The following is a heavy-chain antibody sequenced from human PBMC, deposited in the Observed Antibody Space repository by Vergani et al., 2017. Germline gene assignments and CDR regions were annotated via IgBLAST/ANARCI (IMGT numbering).Heavy chain of an antibody. CDR3: ARDPRGYGGDPEDYYYGMDV. Sequence: VQLVESGAEVKKPGSSVKVSCKASGGTFSSYAISWVRQVPGQGLEWMGRIIPVLGKTKYAQDFQGRLTITADTSTSTAYMELTSLRSQDTAVYYCARDPRGYGGDPEDYYYGMDVWGQGTTVTVSS. CDR1: GGTFSSYA. D-gene: IGHD2-21*02. J-gene: IGHJ6*02. V-gene: IGHV1-69*09. CDR2: IIPVLGKT.